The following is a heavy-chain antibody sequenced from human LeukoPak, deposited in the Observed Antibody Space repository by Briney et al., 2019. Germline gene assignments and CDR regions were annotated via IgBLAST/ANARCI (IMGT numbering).Heavy chain of an antibody. CDR1: GGTFSSYA. CDR2: IIPIFGTA. CDR3: ARSWNDVNWFDP. D-gene: IGHD1-1*01. Sequence: SVKVSCKASGGTFSSYAISWVRQAPGQGFEWMGGIIPIFGTANYAQKFQGRVTITTDESTSTAYMELSSLRSEDTAVFYCARSWNDVNWFDPWGQGTLVTVSS. J-gene: IGHJ5*02. V-gene: IGHV1-69*05.